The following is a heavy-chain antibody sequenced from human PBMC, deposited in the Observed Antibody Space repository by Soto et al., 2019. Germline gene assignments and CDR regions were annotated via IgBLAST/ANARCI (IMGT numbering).Heavy chain of an antibody. V-gene: IGHV1-46*01. Sequence: QVQLVQSGAEVKKPGASVQVSCKASGYTFTTYYIHWVRQAPGQGLEWMGVINPSGGTASYAQTLQGRATMSSDTSTSIVYMALSSLRSADPAFDYCARPNFWSGASLGYGMDVWGQGTSVIVSS. CDR3: ARPNFWSGASLGYGMDV. D-gene: IGHD3-3*01. CDR1: GYTFTTYY. J-gene: IGHJ6*02. CDR2: INPSGGTA.